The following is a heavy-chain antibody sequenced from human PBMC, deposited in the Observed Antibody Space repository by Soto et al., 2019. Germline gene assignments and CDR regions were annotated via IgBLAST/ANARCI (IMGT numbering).Heavy chain of an antibody. D-gene: IGHD6-13*01. CDR2: IYTSGST. V-gene: IGHV4-4*07. Sequence: SETLSLTCTFSGGSIINYYWNWIRQPAGKGLEWIGRIYTSGSTNYNPSLKSRVTMSVDTSKNQFSLKLSSVTAADTAVYYCARSIAAAGWGFDYWGQGTLVTVSS. CDR3: ARSIAAAGWGFDY. J-gene: IGHJ4*02. CDR1: GGSIINYY.